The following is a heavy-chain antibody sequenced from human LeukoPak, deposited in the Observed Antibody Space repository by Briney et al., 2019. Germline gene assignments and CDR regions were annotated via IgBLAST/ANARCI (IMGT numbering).Heavy chain of an antibody. J-gene: IGHJ4*02. CDR3: ARGFPVHYYDSSGYPPNFDY. CDR1: GYTFTSYD. V-gene: IGHV1-8*01. Sequence: APVKVSCKASGYTFTSYDINWVRQATGQGLEWMGWMSPNSGNTGYAQKFQGRVTMTRNTSISTAYMELSSLRSEDTAVYYCARGFPVHYYDSSGYPPNFDYWGQGTLVTASS. D-gene: IGHD3-22*01. CDR2: MSPNSGNT.